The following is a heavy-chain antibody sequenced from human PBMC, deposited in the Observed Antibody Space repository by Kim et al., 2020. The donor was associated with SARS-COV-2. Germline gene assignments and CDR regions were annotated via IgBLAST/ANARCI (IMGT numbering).Heavy chain of an antibody. D-gene: IGHD3-3*01. CDR1: GFTFSSYA. CDR3: AKWSHENYDFWSGYSDY. CDR2: ISGSGGST. J-gene: IGHJ4*02. V-gene: IGHV3-23*01. Sequence: GGSLRLSCAASGFTFSSYAMSWVRQAPGKGLEWVSAISGSGGSTYYADSVKGRFTISRDNSKNTLYLQMNSLRAEDTAVYYCAKWSHENYDFWSGYSDYWGQGTLVTVSS.